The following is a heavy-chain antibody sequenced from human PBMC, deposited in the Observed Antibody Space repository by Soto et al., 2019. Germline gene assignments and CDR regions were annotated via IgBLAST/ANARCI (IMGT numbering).Heavy chain of an antibody. CDR3: TTDSYITSIIVRFDY. J-gene: IGHJ4*01. V-gene: IGHV3-15*07. Sequence: GGSLRLSCAASGFTFSNAWINWVRQTPGKGLEWVGRVKSKTDGGTTDFAAPVKGRFAISRDDSKKMVYLEMNSLKTEVTAIYFCTTDSYITSIIVRFDYWGHGTLVTVSS. CDR1: GFTFSNAW. CDR2: VKSKTDGGTT. D-gene: IGHD3-22*01.